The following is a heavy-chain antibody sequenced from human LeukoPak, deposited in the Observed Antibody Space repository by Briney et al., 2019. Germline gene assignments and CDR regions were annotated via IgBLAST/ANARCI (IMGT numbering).Heavy chain of an antibody. CDR3: ASGYSYGNDAFDI. CDR2: IRYDGSNK. CDR1: GFTFSSYG. D-gene: IGHD5-18*01. Sequence: GGSLRLSCAASGFTFSSYGMHWVRQAPGKGLEWVSFIRYDGSNKYYADSVKGRFTISRYNSKNTLYLQMNSLRAEDTGVCYCASGYSYGNDAFDIWGQGTMVTVSS. J-gene: IGHJ3*02. V-gene: IGHV3-30*02.